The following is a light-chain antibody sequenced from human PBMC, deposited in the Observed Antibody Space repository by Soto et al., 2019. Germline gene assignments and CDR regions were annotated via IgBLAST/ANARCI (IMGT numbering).Light chain of an antibody. CDR1: QGISSK. CDR2: GAS. CDR3: QVYNNPPSWT. V-gene: IGKV1-27*01. J-gene: IGKJ1*01. Sequence: DIQMTQSPSSLSASVGDRVTITCRASQGISSKLAWYQQEPGKVPKLLIYGASTLQSGVPSRFSGSGSGTDFTLTISSLQPEDVATYYCQVYNNPPSWTFGQGTKLEIK.